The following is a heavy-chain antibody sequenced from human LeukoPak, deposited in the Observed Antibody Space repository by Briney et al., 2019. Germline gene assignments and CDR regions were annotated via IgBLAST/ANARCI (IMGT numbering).Heavy chain of an antibody. D-gene: IGHD2-21*02. CDR3: ARSGSYCGGDCYTYYYHYYMDV. V-gene: IGHV1-8*02. Sequence: ASVKVSCKASGYTFTSYGINWVRQATGQGLEWMGWMNPNSGNTGYAQKFQGRVTMTRNTSISTAYMELSSLRSEDTAVYYCARSGSYCGGDCYTYYYHYYMDVWGKGTTVTISS. CDR2: MNPNSGNT. J-gene: IGHJ6*03. CDR1: GYTFTSYG.